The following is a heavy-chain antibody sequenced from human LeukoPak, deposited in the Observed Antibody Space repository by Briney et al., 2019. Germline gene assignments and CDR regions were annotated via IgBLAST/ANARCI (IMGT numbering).Heavy chain of an antibody. D-gene: IGHD3/OR15-3a*01. CDR3: ARDGHFDF. CDR2: IRTNNYR. V-gene: IGHV3-21*01. CDR1: GFSFSSYT. J-gene: IGHJ4*02. Sequence: GGSLRLSCAASGFSFSSYTMNWLRQAPGKGLEWGSSIRTNNYRYGAGSVKGRFTISRDNAKNSLFLQMDSLRAEDTAVYYCARDGHFDFWGQGTLVTVSS.